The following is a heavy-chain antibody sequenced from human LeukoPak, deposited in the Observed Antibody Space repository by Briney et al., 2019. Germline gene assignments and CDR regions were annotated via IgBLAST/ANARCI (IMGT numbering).Heavy chain of an antibody. CDR3: AELLWFGELVDFDY. Sequence: GGSPRLSCAASGFTFSSYAMSWVRQAPGKGLEWVSAISGSGGSTYYADSVKGRFTISRDNSKNTLYLQMNSLRAEDTAVYYCAELLWFGELVDFDYWGQGTLVTVSS. J-gene: IGHJ4*02. V-gene: IGHV3-23*01. CDR2: ISGSGGST. D-gene: IGHD3-10*01. CDR1: GFTFSSYA.